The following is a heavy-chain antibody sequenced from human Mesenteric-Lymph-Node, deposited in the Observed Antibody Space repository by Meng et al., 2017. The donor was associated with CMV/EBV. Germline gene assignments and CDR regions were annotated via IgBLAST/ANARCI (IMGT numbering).Heavy chain of an antibody. D-gene: IGHD6-6*01. J-gene: IGHJ6*02. CDR2: IYPGDSDT. CDR1: GYNFATHW. V-gene: IGHV5-51*01. CDR3: ARQEYSTSGDPYFYYGMDV. Sequence: KVSCKASGYNFATHWIAWVRQMPGRGLEWMGIIYPGDSDTRYSPSFQGQVTISADKSINTAYLQWSTLKASDTAMYYCARQEYSTSGDPYFYYGMDVWGQGTTVTVSS.